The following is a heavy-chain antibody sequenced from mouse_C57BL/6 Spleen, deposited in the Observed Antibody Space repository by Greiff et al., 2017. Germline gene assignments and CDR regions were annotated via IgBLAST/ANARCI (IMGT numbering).Heavy chain of an antibody. CDR2: IYPSDSET. Sequence: QVQLQQPGAELVRPGSSVKLSCKASGYTFTSYWMDWVKQRPGQGLEWIGNIYPSDSETHYNQKFEDKATLTVDKSSSTAYMQLSSLTSEDSAVYYCAREDDGYFAYWGQGTLVTVSA. CDR3: AREDDGYFAY. CDR1: GYTFTSYW. V-gene: IGHV1-61*01. J-gene: IGHJ3*01. D-gene: IGHD2-3*01.